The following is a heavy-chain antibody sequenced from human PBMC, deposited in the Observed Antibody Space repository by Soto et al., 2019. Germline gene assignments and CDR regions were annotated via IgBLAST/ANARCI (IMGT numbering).Heavy chain of an antibody. Sequence: QVQLVESGGCVVQPVRSLRLSCAASGFTLSICGMHWVRQAPGKGLEWVSVISYDGSRTYYRDSVKGRFTISRDSSKKTLYLKMNSLRAEDTAVYYCAKSMAVAFPGFNGLDVRGQGTMVTVSS. CDR1: GFTLSICG. V-gene: IGHV3-30*18. CDR2: ISYDGSRT. CDR3: AKSMAVAFPGFNGLDV. J-gene: IGHJ6*02. D-gene: IGHD6-19*01.